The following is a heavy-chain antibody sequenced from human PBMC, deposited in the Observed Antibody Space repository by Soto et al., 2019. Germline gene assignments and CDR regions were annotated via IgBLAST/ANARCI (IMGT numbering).Heavy chain of an antibody. CDR3: ARDLNLEDSSGWYGMDV. Sequence: TLSLTCTFSGCSISRGGYYWSWIRQHPGKGLEWIGYIYYSGSTYYNPSLKSRVTISVDTSKNQFSLKLSSVTAADTAVYYCARDLNLEDSSGWYGMDVWGQGTTVTVSS. CDR1: GCSISRGGYY. CDR2: IYYSGST. D-gene: IGHD6-19*01. V-gene: IGHV4-31*03. J-gene: IGHJ6*02.